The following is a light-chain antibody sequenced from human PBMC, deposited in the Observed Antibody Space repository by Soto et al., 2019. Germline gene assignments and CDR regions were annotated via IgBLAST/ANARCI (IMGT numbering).Light chain of an antibody. Sequence: DIQMTQSPSSLSASAGDRVTITCRSSQNINTYLNWYQQKPGKAPKLLIFAASSLQSGVPSRFSGTGSGTDFALTISSLQLEDFATYYCQQSYSTPRTFGQGTKVEIK. J-gene: IGKJ1*01. V-gene: IGKV1-39*01. CDR2: AAS. CDR1: QNINTY. CDR3: QQSYSTPRT.